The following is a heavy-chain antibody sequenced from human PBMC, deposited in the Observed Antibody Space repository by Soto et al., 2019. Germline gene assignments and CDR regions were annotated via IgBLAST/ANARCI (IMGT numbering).Heavy chain of an antibody. Sequence: ASVKVSCKVSGYTLTELSMHWVRQAPGKGLEWMGGFDPEDGETIYAQKFQGRVTMTEDTSTDTAYMELSSLRSEDTAVYYCATVYRSCSGGSCYSRYWFDPWGQGTLVTVSS. CDR2: FDPEDGET. J-gene: IGHJ5*02. CDR1: GYTLTELS. CDR3: ATVYRSCSGGSCYSRYWFDP. V-gene: IGHV1-24*01. D-gene: IGHD2-15*01.